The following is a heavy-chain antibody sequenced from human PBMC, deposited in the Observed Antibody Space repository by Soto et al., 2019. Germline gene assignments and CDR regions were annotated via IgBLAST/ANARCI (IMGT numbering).Heavy chain of an antibody. Sequence: GSLRLSCLGSGFTFGNYSINWVRQAPGKGLEWVSSISSRSDIYYADSVKGRFTISRDNAKNSVSLQMNSLRAEDTAVYYCAREYTAWPLAYGLDVWGQGTTVTVSS. D-gene: IGHD2-2*02. CDR2: ISSRSDI. J-gene: IGHJ6*02. V-gene: IGHV3-21*01. CDR3: AREYTAWPLAYGLDV. CDR1: GFTFGNYS.